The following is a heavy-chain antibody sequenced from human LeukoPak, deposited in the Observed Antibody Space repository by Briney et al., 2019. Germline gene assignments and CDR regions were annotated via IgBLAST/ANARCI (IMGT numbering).Heavy chain of an antibody. J-gene: IGHJ6*03. CDR2: IDHTGTT. D-gene: IGHD4-11*01. CDR1: GYSISSGYY. V-gene: IGHV4-61*03. Sequence: SETLSLTCTVSGYSISSGYYWTWIRQPPGKGLEWIGYIDHTGTTNYNPSLNSRVTISRDTSKNHFSLQLSSVTAADTAVYFCARGRVSSSTWHSTYYYYFYMDVWGKGTTVTVSS. CDR3: ARGRVSSSTWHSTYYYYFYMDV.